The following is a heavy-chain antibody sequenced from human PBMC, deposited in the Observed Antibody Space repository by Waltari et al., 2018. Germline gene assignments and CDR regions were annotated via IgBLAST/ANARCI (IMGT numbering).Heavy chain of an antibody. J-gene: IGHJ6*02. CDR2: IYHSGST. Sequence: QVQLQESGPGLVKPSETLSLTCAVSGYSISSGSSWGWLRQPPGKGLEWIGSIYHSGSTYYNPSLKSRVTISVDTSKNQFSLKLSSVTAADTAVYYCARQTDYGDYYYGMDVWGQGTTVTVSS. D-gene: IGHD3-16*01. CDR3: ARQTDYGDYYYGMDV. V-gene: IGHV4-38-2*01. CDR1: GYSISSGSS.